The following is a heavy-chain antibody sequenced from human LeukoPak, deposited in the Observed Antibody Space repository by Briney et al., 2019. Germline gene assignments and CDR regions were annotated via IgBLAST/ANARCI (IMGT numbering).Heavy chain of an antibody. V-gene: IGHV1-2*02. Sequence: ASVKVSCKASGYTFTGYYIHWVRQAPGQGLEWMGWINPNSGATNYAQKFQGRVTMTEDTSTDTAYMELSSLRSEDTAVYYCAIDYGDFFDYWGQGTLVTVSS. CDR1: GYTFTGYY. J-gene: IGHJ4*02. CDR3: AIDYGDFFDY. CDR2: INPNSGAT. D-gene: IGHD4-17*01.